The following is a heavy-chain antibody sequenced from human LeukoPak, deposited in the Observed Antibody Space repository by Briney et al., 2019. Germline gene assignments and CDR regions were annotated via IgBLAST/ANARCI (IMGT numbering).Heavy chain of an antibody. V-gene: IGHV3-23*01. J-gene: IGHJ4*02. CDR2: ISGGAGGA. CDR3: ARDSHLRWVDY. Sequence: GGSLRLSCAASGFTFSSYAMNWVRQAPGKGLEWVSSISGGAGGAAYADSVKGRFTMSRDNSKNTLYLQMNSLRAEDTAVYYCARDSHLRWVDYWGQGTLVTVSS. D-gene: IGHD4-23*01. CDR1: GFTFSSYA.